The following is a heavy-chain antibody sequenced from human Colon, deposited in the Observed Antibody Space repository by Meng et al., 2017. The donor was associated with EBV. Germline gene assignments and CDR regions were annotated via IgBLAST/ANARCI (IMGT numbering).Heavy chain of an antibody. D-gene: IGHD1-26*01. V-gene: IGHV4-34*01. CDR1: GGSFSGYY. Sequence: QVQLPQWGAGLLKPSETLSLTCAVYGGSFSGYYWSWTRQPPEKGLEWIGEINHSGSTNYNPSLKSRVTISVDTSKKQFSLKLSSVTAADTAVYYCARGPGGSYYLYYFDYWGQGTLVTVSS. J-gene: IGHJ4*02. CDR3: ARGPGGSYYLYYFDY. CDR2: INHSGST.